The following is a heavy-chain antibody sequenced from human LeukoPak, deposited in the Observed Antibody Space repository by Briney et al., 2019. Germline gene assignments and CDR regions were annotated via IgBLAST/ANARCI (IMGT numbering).Heavy chain of an antibody. V-gene: IGHV4-4*07. J-gene: IGHJ5*01. Sequence: SETLSLTCTVSGDSISTSYWSWIWQPAGKRMEWIGRIFASGETNYNPSLESRVIMSRDTSNNQFFLRLTSVTAADTAVYYCARDRYTWHDRDWFDSWGQGTLVTVSS. CDR2: IFASGET. CDR1: GDSISTSY. D-gene: IGHD1-20*01. CDR3: ARDRYTWHDRDWFDS.